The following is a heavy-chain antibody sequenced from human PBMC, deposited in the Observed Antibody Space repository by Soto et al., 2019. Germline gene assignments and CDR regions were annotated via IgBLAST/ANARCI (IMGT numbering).Heavy chain of an antibody. J-gene: IGHJ4*02. CDR1: GFSLSTSGVG. CDR2: IYWDDDK. D-gene: IGHD3-9*01. Sequence: SGPTLVNPTQTLTLTCTFSGFSLSTSGVGVGWIRQPPGKALEWLALIYWDDDKRYSPSLKSRLTITKDTSKNQVVLTMTNMDPVDTATYYCAHSGYDILTGYSPLDYWGQGTLVTVSS. V-gene: IGHV2-5*02. CDR3: AHSGYDILTGYSPLDY.